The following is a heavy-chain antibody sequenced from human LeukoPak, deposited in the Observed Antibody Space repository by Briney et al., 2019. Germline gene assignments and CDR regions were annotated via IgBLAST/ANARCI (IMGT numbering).Heavy chain of an antibody. D-gene: IGHD4/OR15-4a*01. CDR1: GYTFTSYY. V-gene: IGHV1-46*01. Sequence: ASVKVSCKASGYTFTSYYMHWVRQAPGQGLEWMGIINPSGGSTSYAQKFQGRVTMTRDMSTSTVYMELSSLRSEDTAVYYCASPGGDYGVPKTPEYFHHWGQGTLVTVSS. CDR2: INPSGGST. J-gene: IGHJ1*01. CDR3: ASPGGDYGVPKTPEYFHH.